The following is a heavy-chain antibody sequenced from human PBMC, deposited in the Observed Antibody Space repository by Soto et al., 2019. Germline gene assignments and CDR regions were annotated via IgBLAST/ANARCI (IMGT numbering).Heavy chain of an antibody. CDR1: GGSFIGYY. CDR3: ARTGGMDV. J-gene: IGHJ6*02. V-gene: IGHV4-34*01. Sequence: QVQLQQWGAGLLKPSETLSLTCAVYGGSFIGYYWSWLRQPPGKGPEWIGEINHSGNTKYTPSLENRVTIPVDTSTNQSSLKLNSVSAADTAVYYCARTGGMDVWSQGATVTVSS. CDR2: INHSGNT.